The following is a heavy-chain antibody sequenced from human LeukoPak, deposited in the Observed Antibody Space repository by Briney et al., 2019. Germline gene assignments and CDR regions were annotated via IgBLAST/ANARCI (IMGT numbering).Heavy chain of an antibody. Sequence: SETLSLTCTVSGGSISSGGYSWSWIRQPPGRGLEWIGEINHSGSTNYNPSLKSRVTISVDTSKNQFSLKLSSVTAADTAVYYCARRGSSARLGYWGQGTLVTVSS. CDR1: GGSISSGGYS. CDR3: ARRGSSARLGY. CDR2: INHSGST. J-gene: IGHJ4*02. D-gene: IGHD6-6*01. V-gene: IGHV4-30-2*01.